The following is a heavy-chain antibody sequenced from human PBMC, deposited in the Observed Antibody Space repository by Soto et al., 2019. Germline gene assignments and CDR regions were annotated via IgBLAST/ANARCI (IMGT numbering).Heavy chain of an antibody. V-gene: IGHV3-53*01. D-gene: IGHD2-15*01. Sequence: HPSETLSLTCSVSGVSVSSPSFYWAWVRQAPRKGLEWVSLISTDGIPYYADFVKGRFIISRDISKNTLFLQMNTLRTEDTAIYYCASSPSTVVGHFYGMDVWGLGTTVTVSS. CDR2: ISTDGIP. CDR3: ASSPSTVVGHFYGMDV. CDR1: GVSVSSPSFY. J-gene: IGHJ6*02.